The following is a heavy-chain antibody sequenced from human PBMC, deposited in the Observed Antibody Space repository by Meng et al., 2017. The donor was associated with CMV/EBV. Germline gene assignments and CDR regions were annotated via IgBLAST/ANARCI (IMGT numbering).Heavy chain of an antibody. Sequence: GESLKISCGISGFTFSSYAMSWVRQAPGKGLEWVSAISGSGGSTNYADSVKGRFTISRDNSKNTLYLQMNSLRAEDTAVYYCAKNQRGAIQPGVFDIWGQGTRVTVSS. CDR3: AKNQRGAIQPGVFDI. CDR1: GFTFSSYA. J-gene: IGHJ3*02. D-gene: IGHD2-2*02. V-gene: IGHV3-23*01. CDR2: ISGSGGST.